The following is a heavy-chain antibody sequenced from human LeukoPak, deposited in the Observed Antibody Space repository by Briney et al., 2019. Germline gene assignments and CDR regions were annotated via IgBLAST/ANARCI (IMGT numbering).Heavy chain of an antibody. CDR1: GFTFDDYA. CDR3: AKDAQWLARGHFDY. J-gene: IGHJ4*02. D-gene: IGHD6-19*01. Sequence: GGSLGLSCAASGFTFDDYAMHWVRQAPGKGLEWVSGISWNSGSIGYADSVKGRFTISRDNAKNSLYLQMNSLRAEDTALYYCAKDAQWLARGHFDYWGQGTLVTVSS. CDR2: ISWNSGSI. V-gene: IGHV3-9*01.